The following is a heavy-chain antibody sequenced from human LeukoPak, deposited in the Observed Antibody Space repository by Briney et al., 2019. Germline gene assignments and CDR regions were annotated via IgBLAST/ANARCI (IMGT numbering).Heavy chain of an antibody. V-gene: IGHV4-59*08. Sequence: NSSETLSLTCTVSGGSITSHFWTWIRQAPGKGLEWLGYVSESGSTNYNPSLQSRITISLDTSKNQFSLKLTSVTAADTAVYFCARDDYGVFDAFDVWGQGTVVTVSS. CDR2: VSESGST. CDR3: ARDDYGVFDAFDV. CDR1: GGSITSHF. J-gene: IGHJ3*01. D-gene: IGHD5-12*01.